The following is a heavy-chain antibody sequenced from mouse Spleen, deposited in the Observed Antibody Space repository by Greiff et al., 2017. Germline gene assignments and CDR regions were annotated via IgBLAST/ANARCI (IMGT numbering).Heavy chain of an antibody. Sequence: QVQLQQSGAELVRPGASVKLSCKTSDYTFTDYYINWVKQRPGQGLEWIARIYPGSGNTYYNENFKGKATLTAEKSSSTAYMQLSSLTSEDSAVYFCARSDSYFDYWGQGTTLTVSS. V-gene: IGHV1-76*01. J-gene: IGHJ2*01. CDR3: ARSDSYFDY. CDR2: IYPGSGNT. CDR1: DYTFTDYY.